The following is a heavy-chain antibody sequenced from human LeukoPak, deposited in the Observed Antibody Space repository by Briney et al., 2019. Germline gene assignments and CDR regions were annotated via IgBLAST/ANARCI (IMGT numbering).Heavy chain of an antibody. Sequence: GGSLRLSCAASVFTFSSFAMSWVRQAPGKGLEWVSAISGRGGSTYYADSVKGRFTFSRDNSKNTLYLQMNSLRAEDTAVYFCAKESHYDSSGYFDYWGQGTLVTVSS. CDR2: ISGRGGST. CDR1: VFTFSSFA. V-gene: IGHV3-23*01. CDR3: AKESHYDSSGYFDY. D-gene: IGHD3-22*01. J-gene: IGHJ4*02.